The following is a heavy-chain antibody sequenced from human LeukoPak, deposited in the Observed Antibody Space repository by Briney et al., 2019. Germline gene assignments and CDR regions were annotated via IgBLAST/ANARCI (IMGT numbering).Heavy chain of an antibody. Sequence: SETLSLTCTVSGGSISSYYWSWIRQPPGKGLEWIGYIYYSGSTNYNPSLKSRVTISVDTSKNQFSLKLSSVTAADTAVYYCARARDILTPSGGWYFDYWGQGTLVTVSS. V-gene: IGHV4-59*12. CDR1: GGSISSYY. CDR3: ARARDILTPSGGWYFDY. CDR2: IYYSGST. J-gene: IGHJ4*02. D-gene: IGHD3-9*01.